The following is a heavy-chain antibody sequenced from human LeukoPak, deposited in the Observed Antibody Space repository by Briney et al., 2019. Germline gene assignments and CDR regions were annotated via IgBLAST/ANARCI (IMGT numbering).Heavy chain of an antibody. CDR3: ARDGTPYCSGDCNKHPIDY. CDR1: AVTFISIS. J-gene: IGHJ4*02. CDR2: VSPDGGTT. V-gene: IGHV3-21*01. D-gene: IGHD2-21*02. Sequence: GYLRLSCEATAVTFISISMNWVRQAPGKGLVWVSSVSPDGGTTYHADSLKGRFSTCRDNTERSLSMQMNSLRAEYTAVYYCARDGTPYCSGDCNKHPIDYWGQGTLVTVSS.